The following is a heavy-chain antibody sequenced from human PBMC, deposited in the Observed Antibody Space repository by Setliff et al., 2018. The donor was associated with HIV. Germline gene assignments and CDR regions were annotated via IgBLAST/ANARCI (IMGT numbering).Heavy chain of an antibody. CDR2: IYYDGTT. D-gene: IGHD2-2*01. J-gene: IGHJ5*02. Sequence: SETLSLTCSVSGGSISDNKYYWSWIRQPPGKGLEWVGYIYYDGTTTYNPSLKSRVTISLDTSKNQFSLNLTSVTAADTAVYYCARGGTSSNWFDPWGQGTLVTVSS. CDR3: ARGGTSSNWFDP. CDR1: GGSISDNKYY. V-gene: IGHV4-61*01.